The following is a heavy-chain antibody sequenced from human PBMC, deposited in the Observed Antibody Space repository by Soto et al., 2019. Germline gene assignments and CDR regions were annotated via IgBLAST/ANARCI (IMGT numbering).Heavy chain of an antibody. D-gene: IGHD3-3*01. CDR1: GGSISSGGYS. J-gene: IGHJ5*02. Sequence: SETLSLTCAVSGGSISSGGYSWSWIRQPPGKGLEWIGYIYYSGSTYYNPSLKSRVTISVDTSKNQFSLKLSSVTAADTAGYYCARAFRRGYDFGRVSPRGSAPWGHGTWVPVSP. V-gene: IGHV4-30-4*01. CDR3: ARAFRRGYDFGRVSPRGSAP. CDR2: IYYSGST.